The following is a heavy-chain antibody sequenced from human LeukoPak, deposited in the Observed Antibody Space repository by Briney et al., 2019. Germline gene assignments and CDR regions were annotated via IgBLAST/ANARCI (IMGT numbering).Heavy chain of an antibody. D-gene: IGHD5-18*01. CDR1: GYTFSYYY. CDR3: ARAARDSYGYRYYFDY. V-gene: IGHV1-46*01. J-gene: IGHJ4*02. CDR2: INPNGGNT. Sequence: ASVKVSCKASGYTFSYYYIHWVRQAPGHGLEWMGLINPNGGNTDYAQKFQGRVTMTRDTSTSTVYMELSSLRSEDTAMYYCARAARDSYGYRYYFDYWGQGTLVTVSS.